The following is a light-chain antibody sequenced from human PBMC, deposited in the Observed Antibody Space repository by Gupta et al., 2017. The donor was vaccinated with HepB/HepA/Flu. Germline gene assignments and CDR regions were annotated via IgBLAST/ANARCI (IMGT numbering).Light chain of an antibody. CDR2: DAS. CDR3: QQRCDWLSS. J-gene: IGKJ2*03. CDR1: QSVGNS. Sequence: EVVLTQSPATLSLSPGEKATLSCRASQSVGNSLAWYQHKPGQSPRLLIYDASTRATGIPARFSGGGSGTXFTLTIXSLQPEDFAVYYCQQRCDWLSSFGXGTKIDI. V-gene: IGKV3-11*01.